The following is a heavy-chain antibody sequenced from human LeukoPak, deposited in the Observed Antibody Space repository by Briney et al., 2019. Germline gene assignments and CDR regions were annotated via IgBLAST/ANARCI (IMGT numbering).Heavy chain of an antibody. CDR2: IHQDGSEK. CDR3: ARDKVVGATYFDY. D-gene: IGHD1-26*01. V-gene: IGHV3-7*01. J-gene: IGHJ4*02. CDR1: GFTFSSYS. Sequence: GGSLRLSCAATGFTFSSYSMNWVRQAPGKGLEWVANIHQDGSEKYYVDSVKGRFTISRDNAKNSLYLQMDSLRAEDTAIYYCARDKVVGATYFDYWGQGTLVTVSS.